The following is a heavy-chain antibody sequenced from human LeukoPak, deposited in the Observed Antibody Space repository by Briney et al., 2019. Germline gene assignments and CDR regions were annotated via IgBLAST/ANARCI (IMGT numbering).Heavy chain of an antibody. CDR3: ARVRSRTNDF. Sequence: ASVKVSCKASGYTLTAYNMHWVGQAPGQGLEWMGWINPNTGDTNSAQKFQGRVTMTRDTSISTAYMELRRLTSNDTAVYYCARVRSRTNDFWGQGTLVTVSS. CDR1: GYTLTAYN. CDR2: INPNTGDT. V-gene: IGHV1-2*02. J-gene: IGHJ4*02.